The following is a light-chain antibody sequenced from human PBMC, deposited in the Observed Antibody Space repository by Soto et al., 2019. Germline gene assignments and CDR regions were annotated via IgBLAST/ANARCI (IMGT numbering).Light chain of an antibody. J-gene: IGKJ1*01. Sequence: DIQMTQSPSTLSASVGDRVTITCRASQTISTWLAWYQQKPGKAPKLLIHRASSLGTGVPSRFSGSGSGTEFTLTITSLQPDDFATYYCQQYSSNSAFDPGTKVEIK. CDR1: QTISTW. V-gene: IGKV1-5*03. CDR2: RAS. CDR3: QQYSSNSA.